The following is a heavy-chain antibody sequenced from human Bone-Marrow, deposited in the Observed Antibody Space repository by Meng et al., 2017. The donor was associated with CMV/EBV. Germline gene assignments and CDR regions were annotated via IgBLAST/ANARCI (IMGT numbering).Heavy chain of an antibody. Sequence: GESLKISCAASGFTFRNYWMSWVRQAPGKGLEWVANIKQDGSEKYYVDSVKGRFTISRDNAKNSLYLQMNSLRAEDTAVYYCARDRSYGAGFDYWGQGTLVTVSS. CDR1: GFTFRNYW. CDR3: ARDRSYGAGFDY. CDR2: IKQDGSEK. V-gene: IGHV3-7*01. D-gene: IGHD5-18*01. J-gene: IGHJ4*02.